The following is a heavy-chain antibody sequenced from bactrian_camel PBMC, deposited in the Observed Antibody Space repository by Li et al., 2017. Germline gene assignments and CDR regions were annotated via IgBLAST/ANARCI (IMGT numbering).Heavy chain of an antibody. J-gene: IGHJ4*01. D-gene: IGHD2*01. Sequence: HVQLVESGGGSVQAGGSLRLSCAFSGYTYSSACMGWFRQTPGKPREGVAFSDNNKWTWYADSVKGRFTISVDNARNTVYLQMNSLKSEDTALYYCASTIGWNLSEYNYWGQGTQVTV. V-gene: IGHV3S53*01. CDR1: GYTYSSAC. CDR2: SDNNKWT. CDR3: ASTIGWNLSEYNY.